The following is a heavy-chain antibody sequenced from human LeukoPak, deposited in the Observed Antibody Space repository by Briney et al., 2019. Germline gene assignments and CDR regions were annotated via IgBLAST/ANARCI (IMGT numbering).Heavy chain of an antibody. D-gene: IGHD1-26*01. V-gene: IGHV4-34*01. CDR2: INHSGST. CDR3: ARGHSGSYYDY. CDR1: GGSFSGYC. Sequence: SETLSLTCAVYGGSFSGYCWSWIRQPPGKGLEWIGEINHSGSTNYNPSLKSRVTISVDTSKNQFSLKLSSVTAADTAVYYCARGHSGSYYDYWGQGTLVTVSS. J-gene: IGHJ4*02.